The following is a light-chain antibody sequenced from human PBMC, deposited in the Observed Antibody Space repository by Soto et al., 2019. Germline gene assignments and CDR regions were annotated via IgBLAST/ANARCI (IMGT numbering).Light chain of an antibody. Sequence: DIQMTQSPSSVSASVGDRVTLTCRASQDIGNLLAWYQQKPGKAPKLLIYFGSNLQTGVPSRFSGSGSGTDFTLTISSLQPEDLATYYCQQADSFPLTFGRGTMVEIK. J-gene: IGKJ4*01. CDR2: FGS. CDR1: QDIGNL. CDR3: QQADSFPLT. V-gene: IGKV1-12*01.